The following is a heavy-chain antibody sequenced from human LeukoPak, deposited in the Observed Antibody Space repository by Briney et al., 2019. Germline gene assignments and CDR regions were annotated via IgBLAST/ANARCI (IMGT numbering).Heavy chain of an antibody. CDR1: GGSISSGDYS. CDR2: IYHSGST. CDR3: ASHYSGSSRAGDQFDY. V-gene: IGHV4-30-2*01. Sequence: SETLSLTCAVSGGSISSGDYSWSWIRQPPGKGLEWIGYIYHSGSTYYNPSLKSRVTISVDRSKNQFSLKLSSVTAADMVVYYCASHYSGSSRAGDQFDYWGQGTLVTVSS. J-gene: IGHJ4*02. D-gene: IGHD1-26*01.